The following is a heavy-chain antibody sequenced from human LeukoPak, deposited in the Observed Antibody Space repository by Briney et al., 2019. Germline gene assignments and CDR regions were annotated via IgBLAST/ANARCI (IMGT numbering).Heavy chain of an antibody. CDR2: ISYDGSNK. J-gene: IGHJ6*02. D-gene: IGHD2-15*01. CDR3: AKGVGGPKYYYYYGMDV. Sequence: PGGSLRLSCAASGFTFSSYGMHWVRQAPGKGLEWVAVISYDGSNKYYADSVKGRFTISRDNSKNTLYLQMNSLRAEDTAVYYRAKGVGGPKYYYYYGMDVWGQGTTVTVSS. CDR1: GFTFSSYG. V-gene: IGHV3-30*18.